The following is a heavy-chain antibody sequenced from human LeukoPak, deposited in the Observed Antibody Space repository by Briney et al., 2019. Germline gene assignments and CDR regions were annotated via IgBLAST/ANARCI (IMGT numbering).Heavy chain of an antibody. J-gene: IGHJ6*03. CDR3: AKAPYDFWTYYYYYMDV. Sequence: GGSLRLSCGASGFTFSSYAMSWVRQAPGKGLEWVSAISGSGGSTYYADSVKGRFTIPRDNSKNTLYLQMNSLRAEDTAVYYCAKAPYDFWTYYYYYMDVWGKGTTVTVSS. CDR1: GFTFSSYA. D-gene: IGHD3-3*01. V-gene: IGHV3-23*01. CDR2: ISGSGGST.